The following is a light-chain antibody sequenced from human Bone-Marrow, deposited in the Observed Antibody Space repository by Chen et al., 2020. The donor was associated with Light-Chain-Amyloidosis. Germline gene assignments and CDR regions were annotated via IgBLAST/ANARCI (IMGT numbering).Light chain of an antibody. CDR2: DAS. Sequence: DIQMTQSPSSLSASVGDRVTITCRASQSIANFLNWYQQKPGKAPTILIYDASSLQSGVPSRFRGSGSGTDFTLTINTMQPEDSATYFCQQSYGMPRSFGGGTKVEIK. V-gene: IGKV1-39*01. CDR1: QSIANF. CDR3: QQSYGMPRS. J-gene: IGKJ4*01.